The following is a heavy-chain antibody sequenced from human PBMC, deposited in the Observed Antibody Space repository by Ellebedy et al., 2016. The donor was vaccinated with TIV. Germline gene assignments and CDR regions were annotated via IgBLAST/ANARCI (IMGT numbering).Heavy chain of an antibody. CDR1: GSTFNNYG. V-gene: IGHV3-33*01. J-gene: IGHJ6*02. D-gene: IGHD5-18*01. Sequence: GESLKISCAASGSTFNNYGMHWVRQAPGKGLEWVAVVWSDGSNKYYADSVKGRFTISRDNSKSTLYLQMDSLRAEDTAVYYCARANTAMVRRNHMDVWGQGTTVTVSS. CDR2: VWSDGSNK. CDR3: ARANTAMVRRNHMDV.